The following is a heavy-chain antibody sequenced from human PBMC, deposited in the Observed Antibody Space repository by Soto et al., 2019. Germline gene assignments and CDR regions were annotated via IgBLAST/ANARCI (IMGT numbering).Heavy chain of an antibody. V-gene: IGHV3-11*05. D-gene: IGHD2-21*02. CDR1: GFTFSDYY. Sequence: QVQLVESGGGLVKPGGSLRLSCAASGFTFSDYYMSWIRQAPGKGLEWVSYISSSSSYTNYADSVKGRFTISRDNAKNSLYLQMNSLRAEDTAVYYCARDVGDGLPRVSDFWGQGTLVTVSS. CDR2: ISSSSSYT. CDR3: ARDVGDGLPRVSDF. J-gene: IGHJ4*02.